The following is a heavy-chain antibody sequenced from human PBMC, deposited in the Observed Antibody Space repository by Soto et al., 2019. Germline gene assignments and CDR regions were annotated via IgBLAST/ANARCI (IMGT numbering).Heavy chain of an antibody. D-gene: IGHD5-18*01. Sequence: GGSLRLSCVASGFTFSSYGMSWVRQAPGKGLEWVAGISGISGRTDYADSVKGRFTISRDNSNNILYLQLNSLRAEDTAIYYCAKQRKYRAYYYPMDVWGQGATITVSS. CDR1: GFTFSSYG. CDR3: AKQRKYRAYYYPMDV. CDR2: ISGISGRT. V-gene: IGHV3-23*01. J-gene: IGHJ6*02.